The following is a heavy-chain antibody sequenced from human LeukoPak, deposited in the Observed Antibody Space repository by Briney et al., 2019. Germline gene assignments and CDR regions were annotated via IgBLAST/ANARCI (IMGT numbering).Heavy chain of an antibody. D-gene: IGHD1-14*01. CDR2: LLYDGNTK. CDR1: GFSLSNYG. V-gene: IGHV3-33*01. J-gene: IGHJ6*03. Sequence: GGSLRLSCAASGFSLSNYGMHWVRQAPGKGLEWVAALLYDGNTKHYADSVKGRFTIARDISKNTFYLQMNSLTAEDTAVYYCARDHRPEIQYYYMDVWGKGTTVAVSS. CDR3: ARDHRPEIQYYYMDV.